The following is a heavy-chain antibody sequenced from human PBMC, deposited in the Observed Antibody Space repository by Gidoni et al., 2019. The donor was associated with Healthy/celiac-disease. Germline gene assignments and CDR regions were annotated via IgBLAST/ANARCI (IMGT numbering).Heavy chain of an antibody. D-gene: IGHD3-22*01. CDR1: GGSVISGSYY. J-gene: IGHJ4*02. V-gene: IGHV4-61*01. CDR2: IYYSGST. CDR3: ARFAPYYYDSTGYYFDY. Sequence: QVQLQESGPGLVKPSETLSLTCTVSGGSVISGSYYWSWIRPPPGKGLEWIGYIYYSGSTNYNPSLKSRVTISVDTSKNQFSLKLSSVTAADTAVYYCARFAPYYYDSTGYYFDYWGQGTLVTVSS.